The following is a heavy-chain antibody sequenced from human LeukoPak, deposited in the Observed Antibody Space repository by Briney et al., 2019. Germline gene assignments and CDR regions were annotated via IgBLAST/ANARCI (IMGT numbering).Heavy chain of an antibody. Sequence: GGSLRLSCAASGFTFSSYNMNWVRQAPGKGLEWVSIISSSSSYIHYADSVKGRFTISRDNAKNSLYLQMNSLRAEDTAVYYCARDARKGMDVWGQGTTVTVSS. J-gene: IGHJ6*02. CDR2: ISSSSSYI. CDR3: ARDARKGMDV. CDR1: GFTFSSYN. V-gene: IGHV3-21*01.